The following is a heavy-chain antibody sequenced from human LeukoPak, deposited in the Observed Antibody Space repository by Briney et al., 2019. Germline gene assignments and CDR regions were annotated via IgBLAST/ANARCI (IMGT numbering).Heavy chain of an antibody. Sequence: ASVKVSCKASGYTFTSYYMHWVRQAPGQGLEWMGIINPSGGSTSYAQKFQGRVTMTRDTSTSTVYMELSSLRSEDTAVYYCARDGGDYDILTGYYHYWGQGTLVTVSS. V-gene: IGHV1-46*01. J-gene: IGHJ4*02. D-gene: IGHD3-9*01. CDR3: ARDGGDYDILTGYYHY. CDR1: GYTFTSYY. CDR2: INPSGGST.